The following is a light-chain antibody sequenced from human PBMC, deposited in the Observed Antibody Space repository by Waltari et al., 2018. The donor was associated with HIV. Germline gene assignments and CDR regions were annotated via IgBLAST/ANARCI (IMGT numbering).Light chain of an antibody. Sequence: QSVLTQPPSASGTPGQRVTISCSGSSSNIGRNYVHWPQQLPGTAPKLLIYRNSQRPSGVPDRFSGSKSGTSASLAISGLRSEDEADYYCAAWDDSLSVLYVFGTGTKVTVL. CDR3: AAWDDSLSVLYV. CDR2: RNS. CDR1: SSNIGRNY. J-gene: IGLJ1*01. V-gene: IGLV1-47*01.